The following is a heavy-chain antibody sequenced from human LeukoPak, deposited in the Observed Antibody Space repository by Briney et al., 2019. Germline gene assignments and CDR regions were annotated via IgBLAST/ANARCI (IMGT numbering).Heavy chain of an antibody. CDR1: GYTFTSCG. CDR2: IIPIFGTA. D-gene: IGHD4-11*01. CDR3: ASKRIQSPYYFDY. V-gene: IGHV1-69*05. J-gene: IGHJ4*02. Sequence: SVKVSCKASGYTFTSCGISWVRQAPGQGLEWMGGIIPIFGTANYAQKFQGRVTITTDESTSTAYMELSSLRSEDTAVYYCASKRIQSPYYFDYWGQGTLVTVSS.